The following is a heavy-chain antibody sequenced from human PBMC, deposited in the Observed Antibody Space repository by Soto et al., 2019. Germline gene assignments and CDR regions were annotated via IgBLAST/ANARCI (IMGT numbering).Heavy chain of an antibody. CDR1: GGTFSSYA. J-gene: IGHJ6*02. Sequence: SVKVSCKASGGTFSSYAISWLRQAPGQGLEWMGGIIPIFGTANYAQKFQGRVTITADESTSTAYMELSSLRSEDTAVYYCARAVVGQQLVPYYYGMDVWGQGTTVTVSS. CDR2: IIPIFGTA. D-gene: IGHD6-13*01. V-gene: IGHV1-69*13. CDR3: ARAVVGQQLVPYYYGMDV.